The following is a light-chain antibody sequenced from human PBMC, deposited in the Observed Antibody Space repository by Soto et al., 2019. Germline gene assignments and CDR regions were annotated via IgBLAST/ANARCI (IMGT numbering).Light chain of an antibody. CDR3: QQSFSSPLT. V-gene: IGKV1-39*01. CDR1: QNIKKY. CDR2: TAS. J-gene: IGKJ4*01. Sequence: DIQMTQSPSALSASVGDRVTITCRASQNIKKYLNWYRQKPGKAPDLLIYTASSLQVGFPSRFSGSGSGTDFTLTITSLQPDDSATYYCQQSFSSPLTFGGGTKLEI.